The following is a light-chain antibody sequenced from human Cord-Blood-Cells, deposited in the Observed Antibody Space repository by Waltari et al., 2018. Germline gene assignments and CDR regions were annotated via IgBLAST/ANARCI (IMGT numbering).Light chain of an antibody. V-gene: IGLV2-11*01. J-gene: IGLJ2*01. CDR2: VVS. CDR1: SSDVGGYTY. Sequence: QSALTQPRSVSGSPGQSVTISCTGTSSDVGGYTYSSWYQQHPGKAPKLMIYVVSKRPSGVPDRFSGSKSGNTASLTISGLQAEDEADYYCCSYAGSYTVFGGGTKLTVL. CDR3: CSYAGSYTV.